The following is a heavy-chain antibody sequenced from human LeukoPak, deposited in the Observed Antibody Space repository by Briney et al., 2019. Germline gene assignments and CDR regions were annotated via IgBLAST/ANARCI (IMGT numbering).Heavy chain of an antibody. Sequence: PGGSLRLSCAASGFTFSSYAMSWVRQAPGKGLEWVSAISGSGGSTYYADSVKGRFTISRDNSKNTLYLQMNSLRAEDTAVYYCAKAQYWRELLIDAFDIWGQGTMVTVSS. CDR3: AKAQYWRELLIDAFDI. J-gene: IGHJ3*02. CDR2: ISGSGGST. D-gene: IGHD1-26*01. V-gene: IGHV3-23*01. CDR1: GFTFSSYA.